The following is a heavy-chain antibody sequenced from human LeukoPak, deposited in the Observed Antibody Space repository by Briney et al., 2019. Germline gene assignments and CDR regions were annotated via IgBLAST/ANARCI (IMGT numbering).Heavy chain of an antibody. CDR3: ATIKRGSIFGYFDL. CDR2: MFDSVNT. CDR1: GGSLTSHF. D-gene: IGHD5-18*01. J-gene: IGHJ4*02. Sequence: SETLSLTCTVSGGSLTSHFWSWIRQPPGRGLEWIAYMFDSVNTKDNPSLKSRLTLSADTSKNQFSLRLSSVTAADTAVYYCATIKRGSIFGYFDLWGQGIKVTVSS. V-gene: IGHV4-59*11.